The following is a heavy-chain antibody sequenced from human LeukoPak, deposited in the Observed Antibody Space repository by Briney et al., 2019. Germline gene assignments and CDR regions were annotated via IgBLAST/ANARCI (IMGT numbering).Heavy chain of an antibody. D-gene: IGHD1-1*01. Sequence: GALRLSCAASGFTFSNYAMHWVRQAPGKGLEWVAIMSSDGSDKYHVNSVEGRFTISRDTSKNTLYLQMNNLRTEDTAVYYCAKDGGTVCHVINYSFDSWGQGTLVTVSS. CDR2: MSSDGSDK. J-gene: IGHJ4*02. CDR3: AKDGGTVCHVINYSFDS. CDR1: GFTFSNYA. V-gene: IGHV3-30*18.